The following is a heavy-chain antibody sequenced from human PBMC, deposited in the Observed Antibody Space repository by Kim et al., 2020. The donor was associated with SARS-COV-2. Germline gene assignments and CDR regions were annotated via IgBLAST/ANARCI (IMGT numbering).Heavy chain of an antibody. CDR1: GGSFSGYY. J-gene: IGHJ6*03. Sequence: SETLSLTCAVYGGSFSGYYWSWIRQPPGKGLEWIGEINHSGSTNYNPSLKSRVTISVDTSKNQFSLKLSSVTAADTAVYYCARGRSMGYCSSTSCYSYYYYMDVWGKGTTVTVSS. CDR3: ARGRSMGYCSSTSCYSYYYYMDV. D-gene: IGHD2-2*02. CDR2: INHSGST. V-gene: IGHV4-34*01.